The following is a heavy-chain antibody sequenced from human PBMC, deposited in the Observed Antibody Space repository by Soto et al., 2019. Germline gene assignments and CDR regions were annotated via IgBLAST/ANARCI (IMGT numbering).Heavy chain of an antibody. CDR3: AREGMYQIYSYYGMDV. CDR2: IKEDGSEK. Sequence: EVQLVESGGGLVQPGGSLRLSCAASGFTFSSYWMSWVRQAPGKGLEWVANIKEDGSEKYYVDSVKGRFTIARDNAKNSLYLQMTCLRADDTAVYYCAREGMYQIYSYYGMDVWGQGTTVTVSS. D-gene: IGHD2-2*01. J-gene: IGHJ6*02. V-gene: IGHV3-7*04. CDR1: GFTFSSYW.